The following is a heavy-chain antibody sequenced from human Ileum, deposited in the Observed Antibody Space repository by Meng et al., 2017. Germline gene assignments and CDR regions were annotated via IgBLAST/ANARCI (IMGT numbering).Heavy chain of an antibody. V-gene: IGHV4-4*02. J-gene: IGHJ5*02. CDR2: ISDGGST. Sequence: SETLSLTCAVSGGSISNNNYWSWVRQPPGKGLEWIGEISDGGSTSYNPSLKNRVTISIDKSKSQFSLKLSSVTAADTAVYFCAKNGYCSGGRCSYGTSFDPWGQGTVVTVSS. D-gene: IGHD2-15*01. CDR1: GGSISNNNY. CDR3: AKNGYCSGGRCSYGTSFDP.